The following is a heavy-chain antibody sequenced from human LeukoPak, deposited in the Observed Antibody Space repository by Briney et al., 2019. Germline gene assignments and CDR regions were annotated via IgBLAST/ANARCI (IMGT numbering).Heavy chain of an antibody. CDR2: IRYDGSNK. Sequence: GGSLRLSCAASGFTFSSYGMHWVRQAPGKGLEWVAFIRYDGSNKYYADSVKGRFTISRDNSKNTLYLQMNSLRAEDTAVYYCAKDFWSGSYYGYFDYWGQGTLVTVSS. D-gene: IGHD1-26*01. CDR1: GFTFSSYG. J-gene: IGHJ4*02. V-gene: IGHV3-30*02. CDR3: AKDFWSGSYYGYFDY.